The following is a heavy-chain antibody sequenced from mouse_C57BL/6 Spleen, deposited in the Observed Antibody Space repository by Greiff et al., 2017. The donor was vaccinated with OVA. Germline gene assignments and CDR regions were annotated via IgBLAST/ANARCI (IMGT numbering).Heavy chain of an antibody. J-gene: IGHJ4*01. V-gene: IGHV6-6*01. Sequence: EVKLMESGGGLVQPGGSMKLSCAASGFTFSDAWMDWVRQSPEKGLEWVAEIRNKANNHATYYAESVKGRFTISRDDSKSSVYLQMNSLRAEDTGIYYCTRIYYDLYYYAMDYWGQGTSVTVSS. CDR3: TRIYYDLYYYAMDY. CDR1: GFTFSDAW. CDR2: IRNKANNHAT. D-gene: IGHD2-4*01.